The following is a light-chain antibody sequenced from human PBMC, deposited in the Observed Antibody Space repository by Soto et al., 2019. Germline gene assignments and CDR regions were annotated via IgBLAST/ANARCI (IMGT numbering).Light chain of an antibody. CDR1: QSISSW. CDR3: QQYNSYPLT. J-gene: IGKJ4*01. Sequence: DIQMTQSPSTLSASVGDRVTITCRASQSISSWLAWYQKKPGKAPNLLIYKASSLESGVPSRFSGSGSGTEVTLTISSLQPDDFATYYCQQYNSYPLTFGGGTKVEIK. CDR2: KAS. V-gene: IGKV1-5*03.